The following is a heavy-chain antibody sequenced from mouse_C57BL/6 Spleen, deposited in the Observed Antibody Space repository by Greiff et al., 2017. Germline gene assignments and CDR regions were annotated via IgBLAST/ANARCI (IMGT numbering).Heavy chain of an antibody. CDR3: ARAGLTGSYFDD. J-gene: IGHJ2*01. Sequence: QVQLKESGPELVKPGASVKISCKASGYAFSSSWMNWVKQRPGKGLEWIGRIYPGDGDTNYNGKFKGKATLTADKSSSTAYMQLSSLTSEDSAVYFCARAGLTGSYFDDWGQGTTLTVSS. CDR2: IYPGDGDT. CDR1: GYAFSSSW. D-gene: IGHD4-1*01. V-gene: IGHV1-82*01.